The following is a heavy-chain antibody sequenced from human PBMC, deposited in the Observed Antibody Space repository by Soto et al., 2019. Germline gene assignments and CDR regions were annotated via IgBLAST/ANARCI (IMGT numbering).Heavy chain of an antibody. CDR3: ATRDAAYYYGMNV. J-gene: IGHJ6*02. CDR2: INSGERA. CDR1: GFNVSGVF. Sequence: GGSLRLSCEATGFNVSGVFMPWVRQAPGKGLEWVSVINSGERAYFSDSVKGRFTIARDSSKNTLLLQLNRLRVEDTAVYYGATRDAAYYYGMNVWGQGTTVTVSS. D-gene: IGHD2-15*01. V-gene: IGHV3-53*03.